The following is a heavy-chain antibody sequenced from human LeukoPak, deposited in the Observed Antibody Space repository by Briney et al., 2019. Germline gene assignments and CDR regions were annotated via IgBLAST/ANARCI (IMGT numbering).Heavy chain of an antibody. J-gene: IGHJ4*02. CDR3: AKDKAYSAYYYDSSGSSVDY. Sequence: QAGGSLRLSCAASGSTFSSYAMSWVRQAPGKGLEWVSAISGSGGSTYYADSVKGRFTISRDNSKNTLYLQMNSLRAEDTAVYYCAKDKAYSAYYYDSSGSSVDYWGQGTLVTVSS. CDR2: ISGSGGST. V-gene: IGHV3-23*01. D-gene: IGHD3-22*01. CDR1: GSTFSSYA.